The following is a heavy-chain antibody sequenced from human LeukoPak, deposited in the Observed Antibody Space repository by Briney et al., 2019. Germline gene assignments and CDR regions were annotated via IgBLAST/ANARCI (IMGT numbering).Heavy chain of an antibody. V-gene: IGHV3-30*18. CDR1: GFTFSSYG. Sequence: PGGSLRLSCAASGFTFSSYGMHWVRQAPGKGLEWVAVISYDGSNKYYADSVKGRFTISRDNSKNTLYLQMNSLRAEDTAVYYCAKLFSLQQLVFYGMDVWGQGTTVTVSS. CDR3: AKLFSLQQLVFYGMDV. D-gene: IGHD6-6*01. CDR2: ISYDGSNK. J-gene: IGHJ6*02.